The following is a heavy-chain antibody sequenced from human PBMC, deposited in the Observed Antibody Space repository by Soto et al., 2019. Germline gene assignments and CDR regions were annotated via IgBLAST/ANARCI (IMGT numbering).Heavy chain of an antibody. CDR2: ISAYNGNT. D-gene: IGHD6-13*01. V-gene: IGHV1-18*04. J-gene: IGHJ6*02. CDR3: ARAGRYSGSAYGTDV. Sequence: QVQLVQSGAEVKKPGASVKVSCKASGYTFTSYGISWVRQAPGQGLEWMGWISAYNGNTNYAQEPQGRVTMTTDTSTGTADMEPRSLRSDDTAVYYCARAGRYSGSAYGTDVWGQGNTVIVSS. CDR1: GYTFTSYG.